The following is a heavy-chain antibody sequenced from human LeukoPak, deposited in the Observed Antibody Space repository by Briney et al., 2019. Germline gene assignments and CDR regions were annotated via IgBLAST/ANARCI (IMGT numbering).Heavy chain of an antibody. CDR1: GYTFAGYY. CDR3: ARGHPSSSWYFDY. Sequence: ASVKVSCKASGYTFAGYYMHWVRQAPGQGLEWMGRINPNSGGTNYAQKFQGRVTMTRDTSISTAYMELSRLRSDDTAVYYCARGHPSSSWYFDYWGQGTLVTVSS. D-gene: IGHD6-13*01. CDR2: INPNSGGT. J-gene: IGHJ4*02. V-gene: IGHV1-2*06.